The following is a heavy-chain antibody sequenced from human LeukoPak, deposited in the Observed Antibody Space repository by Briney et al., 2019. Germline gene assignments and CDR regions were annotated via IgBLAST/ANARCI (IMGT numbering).Heavy chain of an antibody. V-gene: IGHV4-4*09. CDR1: GGSISSYY. J-gene: IGHJ4*02. CDR2: IYTSGST. CDR3: ARLNPVYDFWSGYPSYFDY. D-gene: IGHD3-3*01. Sequence: SETLSLTRTVSGGSISSYYWSWIRQPPGKGLEWIGYIYTSGSTNYNPSLNSRLTISVDTSKNQFSLKLNSVTAADTAVYYCARLNPVYDFWSGYPSYFDYWGQGTLVTVSS.